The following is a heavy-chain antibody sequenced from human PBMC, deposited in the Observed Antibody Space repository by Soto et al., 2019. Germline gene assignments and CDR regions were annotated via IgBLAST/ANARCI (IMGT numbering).Heavy chain of an antibody. V-gene: IGHV1-69*13. CDR2: IIPIFGTA. J-gene: IGHJ4*02. CDR1: GGTFSSYA. D-gene: IGHD6-13*01. Sequence: SVKVSCKASGGTFSSYAISWVRQAPGQGLEWMGGIIPIFGTANYAQKFQGRVTITADESTSTAYMELSSLRSEDTAVYYCARDGGIAAAGPRVFDYWGQGTLVTVSS. CDR3: ARDGGIAAAGPRVFDY.